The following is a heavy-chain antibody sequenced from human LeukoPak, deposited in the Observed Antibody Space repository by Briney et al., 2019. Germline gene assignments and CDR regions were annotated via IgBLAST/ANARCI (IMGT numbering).Heavy chain of an antibody. CDR2: IYYSGST. Sequence: SETLSLTCTVSGGSISSSSYYWGWIRQPPGKGLEWIGSIYYSGSTYYNPSLKSRVTISVDTSKNQFSLKLSSVTAADTAVYYCARLSAYTVTGYYYYYMDVWGKGTTVTVSS. J-gene: IGHJ6*03. CDR3: ARLSAYTVTGYYYYYMDV. V-gene: IGHV4-39*07. CDR1: GGSISSSSYY. D-gene: IGHD4-17*01.